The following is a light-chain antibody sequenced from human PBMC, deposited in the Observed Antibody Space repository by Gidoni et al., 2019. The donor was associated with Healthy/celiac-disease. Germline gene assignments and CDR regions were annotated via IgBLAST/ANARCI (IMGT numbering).Light chain of an antibody. CDR1: QSVSSSY. Sequence: IVLTHSPRTLSLSPGERATISCRASQSVSSSYLAWYQQKHGQAPRLLIYGASSRATGIPDMLSGSGSGTDFTLTISRMEPEDFAVYYCQQYGSSPVTFXQXTRLEIK. CDR2: GAS. J-gene: IGKJ5*01. V-gene: IGKV3-20*01. CDR3: QQYGSSPVT.